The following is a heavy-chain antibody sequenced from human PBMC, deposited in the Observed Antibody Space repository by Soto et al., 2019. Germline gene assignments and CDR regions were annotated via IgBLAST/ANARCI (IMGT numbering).Heavy chain of an antibody. V-gene: IGHV3-30*18. Sequence: GGSLRLSCAASGFTFSSYGMHWVHQAPGKGLEWVAVISYDGSNKYYADSVKGRFTISRDNSKNTLYLQMNSLRAEDTAVYYCAKEVGYYDSSGYYYDYWGQGTLVTVSS. CDR3: AKEVGYYDSSGYYYDY. J-gene: IGHJ4*02. CDR2: ISYDGSNK. CDR1: GFTFSSYG. D-gene: IGHD3-22*01.